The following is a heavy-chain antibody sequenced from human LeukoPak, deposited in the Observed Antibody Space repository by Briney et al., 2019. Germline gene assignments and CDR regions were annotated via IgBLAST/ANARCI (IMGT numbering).Heavy chain of an antibody. CDR1: GFTFSMYA. Sequence: PGGSLRLSCSASGFTFSMYAMSWVRQAPGKGLEWVAFIRYDASNKYYADSVKGRFTISRDNSKNTLYLQMNSLRVKDTAVYYCTRGPPDGSGNYYPGDFWGQGTLVTVSS. D-gene: IGHD3-10*01. J-gene: IGHJ4*02. V-gene: IGHV3-30*02. CDR3: TRGPPDGSGNYYPGDF. CDR2: IRYDASNK.